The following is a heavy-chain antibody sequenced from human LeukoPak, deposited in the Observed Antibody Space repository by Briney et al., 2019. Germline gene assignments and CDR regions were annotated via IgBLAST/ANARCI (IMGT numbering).Heavy chain of an antibody. CDR2: MNPKSGNT. Sequence: ASVRLSCKTSGYTFTNYDINWGRQATGQGLEWGGWMNPKSGNTGYAQKFQGSVTMTRNTSISTAYMELSSLRSEDTAVYYCARPHCSSTDCHPPEWFDPWGQGTLVTVSS. CDR3: ARPHCSSTDCHPPEWFDP. D-gene: IGHD2-2*01. J-gene: IGHJ5*02. V-gene: IGHV1-8*01. CDR1: GYTFTNYD.